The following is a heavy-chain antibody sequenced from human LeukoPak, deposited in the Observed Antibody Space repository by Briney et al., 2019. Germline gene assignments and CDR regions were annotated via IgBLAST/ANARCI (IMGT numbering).Heavy chain of an antibody. J-gene: IGHJ4*02. CDR3: ARDRAGFFDD. V-gene: IGHV4-4*07. CDR2: IYSSGST. CDR1: GDTISGFS. Sequence: SEALSLTCTVSGDTISGFSWSWIRQPAGKGLEWIGRIYSSGSTNYSPPLRSRVTMSVDTKNQFSLKVNSVTAADTAVYYCARDRAGFFDDWGQGNLVTVSS. D-gene: IGHD6-13*01.